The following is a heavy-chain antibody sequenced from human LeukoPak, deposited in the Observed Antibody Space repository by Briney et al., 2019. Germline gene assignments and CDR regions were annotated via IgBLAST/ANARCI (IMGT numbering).Heavy chain of an antibody. CDR1: GGSISSSSYY. Sequence: SETLSLTCTVSGGSISSSSYYWSWIRQPPGKGLEWIGEINHSGSTNYNPSLKSRVTISVDTSKNQFSLKLSSVTAADTAVYYCARDSRSIAVAGTYYFDYWGQGTLVTVSS. J-gene: IGHJ4*02. CDR3: ARDSRSIAVAGTYYFDY. V-gene: IGHV4-39*07. CDR2: INHSGST. D-gene: IGHD6-19*01.